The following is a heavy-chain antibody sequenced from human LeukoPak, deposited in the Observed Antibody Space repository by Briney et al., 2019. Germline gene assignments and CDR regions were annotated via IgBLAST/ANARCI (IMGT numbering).Heavy chain of an antibody. V-gene: IGHV3-23*01. CDR3: ARDSMVRGRRKGFDY. CDR1: GFTFSSYA. D-gene: IGHD3-10*01. J-gene: IGHJ4*02. Sequence: GGSLRLSCAASGFTFSSYAMSWVRQAPGKGLEWVSAISGSGGSTYYADSVKGRFTISRDNSKNTLYLQMNSLRAEDTAVYYCARDSMVRGRRKGFDYWGQGTLVTVSS. CDR2: ISGSGGST.